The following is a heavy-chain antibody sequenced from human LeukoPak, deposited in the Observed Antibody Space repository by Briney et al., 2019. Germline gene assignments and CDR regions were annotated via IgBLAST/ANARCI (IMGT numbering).Heavy chain of an antibody. V-gene: IGHV3-33*01. CDR2: IWYDGSNK. Sequence: GGSLRLSCAASGFTFSSYGMHWVRQAPGKGLEWVAVIWYDGSNKYYADSVKGRFTISRDNSKNTLYLQMNSLRAEDTAVYYCARFIVARAFDIWGQGTMVTVSS. J-gene: IGHJ3*02. CDR1: GFTFSSYG. D-gene: IGHD2-15*01. CDR3: ARFIVARAFDI.